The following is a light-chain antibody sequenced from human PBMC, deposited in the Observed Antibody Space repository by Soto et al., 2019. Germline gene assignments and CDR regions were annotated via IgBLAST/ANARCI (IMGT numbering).Light chain of an antibody. Sequence: EIVLTQSPGTLSVSPGERATLSCRASQSVSSKLAWYQQKPGQAPRLLFYGASTGATGIPGRFSGSGSETEFTLSISSLQSEDFAVYYCQQYNNWPVTFGQGTKVEIK. CDR1: QSVSSK. J-gene: IGKJ1*01. V-gene: IGKV3-15*01. CDR3: QQYNNWPVT. CDR2: GAS.